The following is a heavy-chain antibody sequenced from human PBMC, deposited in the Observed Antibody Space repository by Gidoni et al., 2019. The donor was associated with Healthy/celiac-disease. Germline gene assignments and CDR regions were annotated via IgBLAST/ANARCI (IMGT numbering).Heavy chain of an antibody. Sequence: EVQLLESGGGLVQPGGSLRLSFAASGFTFSSYSMSWVRQAPGKGLGWVSAISGSGGSTYYADSVKGRFTISRDNSKNTLYLQMNSLRAEDTAVYYCAKANYDILTGYPSGYGMDVWGQGTTVTVSS. V-gene: IGHV3-23*01. CDR3: AKANYDILTGYPSGYGMDV. CDR1: GFTFSSYS. D-gene: IGHD3-9*01. CDR2: ISGSGGST. J-gene: IGHJ6*02.